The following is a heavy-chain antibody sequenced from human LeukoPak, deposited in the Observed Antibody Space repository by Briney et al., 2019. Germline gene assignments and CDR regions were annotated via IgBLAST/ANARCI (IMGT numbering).Heavy chain of an antibody. J-gene: IGHJ4*02. V-gene: IGHV3-23*01. Sequence: GGSLRLSCAASGFTFGYYAMSGFRQAPGKGLEWVSAISDSGGNTYYADSVKGRFTISRDNSKNTLYLQMSSLRAEDTAVYYCAKDRSSSWYPFDYWGQGTLVTVSS. CDR2: ISDSGGNT. D-gene: IGHD6-13*01. CDR1: GFTFGYYA. CDR3: AKDRSSSWYPFDY.